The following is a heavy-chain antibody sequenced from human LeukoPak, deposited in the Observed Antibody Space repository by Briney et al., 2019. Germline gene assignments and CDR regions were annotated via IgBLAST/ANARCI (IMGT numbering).Heavy chain of an antibody. CDR1: GYTFTGYY. D-gene: IGHD2-15*01. Sequence: ASVKVSCKASGYTFTGYYMHWVRQAPGQGLEWMGWINPNSGGTNYAQKFQGRVTMTRDTSISTAYMELSRLRSDDTAVYYCARDLSSRYCSGGGHWGQGTLVTVSS. V-gene: IGHV1-2*02. J-gene: IGHJ4*02. CDR2: INPNSGGT. CDR3: ARDLSSRYCSGGGH.